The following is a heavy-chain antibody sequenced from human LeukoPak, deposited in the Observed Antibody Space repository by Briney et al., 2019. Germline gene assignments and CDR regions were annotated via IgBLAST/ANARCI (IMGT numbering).Heavy chain of an antibody. CDR1: GFTFSSYA. CDR2: ISGSGGST. V-gene: IGHV3-23*01. J-gene: IGHJ4*02. D-gene: IGHD5-12*01. CDR3: AKDPLADSGYDLPGDFDY. Sequence: GGSLRLSCAASGFTFSSYAMSWVRQAPGKGLEWVSAISGSGGSTYYADSVKGRFTISRGNSKNTLYLQMNSLRAEDTAVYYCAKDPLADSGYDLPGDFDYWGQGTLVTVSS.